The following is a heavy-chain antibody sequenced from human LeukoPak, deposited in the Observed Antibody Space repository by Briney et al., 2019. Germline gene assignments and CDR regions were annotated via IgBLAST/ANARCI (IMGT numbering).Heavy chain of an antibody. J-gene: IGHJ4*02. Sequence: PGGSLRLSCAASGFTFSSYAMHWVRQAPGKGLEWVAVISYDGSNKYYADSVKGRFTISRDNSKNTLYLQMSSLRAEDTAVYYCARYGDPNFDYWGQGTLVTVSS. V-gene: IGHV3-30-3*01. CDR3: ARYGDPNFDY. CDR1: GFTFSSYA. CDR2: ISYDGSNK. D-gene: IGHD4-17*01.